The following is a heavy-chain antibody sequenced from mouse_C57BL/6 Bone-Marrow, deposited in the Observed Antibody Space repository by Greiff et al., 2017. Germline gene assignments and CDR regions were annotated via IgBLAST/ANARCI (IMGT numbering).Heavy chain of an antibody. D-gene: IGHD2-1*01. CDR1: GYTFTSYW. CDR3: SIYYGNLSWFAY. CDR2: IHPNSGSN. Sequence: QVQLQQPGAELVKPGASVKLSCKASGYTFTSYWMHWVKQRPGQGLELIGMIHPNSGSNNYNEKFKIKATLTVDKSSITDYMQLSSLTSEDSAVYYCSIYYGNLSWFAYWCQGTLVTVSA. V-gene: IGHV1-64*01. J-gene: IGHJ3*01.